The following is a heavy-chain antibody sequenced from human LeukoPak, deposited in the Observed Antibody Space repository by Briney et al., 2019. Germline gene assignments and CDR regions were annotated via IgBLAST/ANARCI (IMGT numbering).Heavy chain of an antibody. CDR3: ARGEQVNWFDP. V-gene: IGHV4-39*01. D-gene: IGHD1-26*01. J-gene: IGHJ5*02. Sequence: PSETLSLTCAVSGGSISFSTSYWAWIRQPPGKGPEWIGSIYYRGSTYYNPSLTSRLTISVDTSKNQFSLKLRSLTAADTAVYYCARGEQVNWFDPWGQGALVIVSS. CDR2: IYYRGST. CDR1: GGSISFSTSY.